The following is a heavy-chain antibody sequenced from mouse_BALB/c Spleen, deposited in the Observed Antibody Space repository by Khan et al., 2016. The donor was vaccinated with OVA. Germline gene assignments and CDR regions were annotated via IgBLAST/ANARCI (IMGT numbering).Heavy chain of an antibody. J-gene: IGHJ2*01. CDR2: ILPASGSR. CDR1: GYTFSSYW. V-gene: IGHV1-9*01. D-gene: IGHD1-1*01. CDR3: GGVNYGSRDYFDY. Sequence: VQLQQSGAELMKPGASVKISCKATGYTFSSYWLEWVKQRPGHGLEWIGEILPASGSRDYNEKFKGKATFTADKSSKTTYMQLSSLTSEDSAVFYCGGVNYGSRDYFDYWGQGTTLTVSS.